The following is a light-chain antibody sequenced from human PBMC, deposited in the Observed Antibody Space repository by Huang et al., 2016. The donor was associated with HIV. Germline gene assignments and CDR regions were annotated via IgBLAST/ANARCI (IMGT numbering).Light chain of an antibody. Sequence: HLTQSPPSLSASVGDSVFISCRASQDIGTSLAWYQQRTGRAPKLLISGASTLQTGVPSRFSGDSAGTFFTLFITDLQPEDFATYYYQQLHAYPITFGQGTRLDIK. V-gene: IGKV1-13*02. CDR3: QQLHAYPIT. CDR1: QDIGTS. CDR2: GAS. J-gene: IGKJ5*01.